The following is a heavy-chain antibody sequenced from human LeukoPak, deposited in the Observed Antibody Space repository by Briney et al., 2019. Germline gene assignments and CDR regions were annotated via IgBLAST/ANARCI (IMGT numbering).Heavy chain of an antibody. CDR1: GDSVSSSSYY. V-gene: IGHV4-39*01. CDR3: ARGSAVAGRYIDY. D-gene: IGHD6-19*01. Sequence: SETLSLTCTVSGDSVSSSSYYWGWIRQPPGKGLEWIGTIYYSGTTYYNPSFKSRVTISVDPSNNQFSLKLTSVTATDTAVYYCARGSAVAGRYIDYWGQGTLVTVSS. CDR2: IYYSGTT. J-gene: IGHJ4*02.